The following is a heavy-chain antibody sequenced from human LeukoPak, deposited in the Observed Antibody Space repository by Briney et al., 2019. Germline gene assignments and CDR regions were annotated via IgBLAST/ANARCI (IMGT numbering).Heavy chain of an antibody. CDR2: IIPIFGTA. CDR3: ARDRVVDYYDSSVVYFDY. J-gene: IGHJ4*02. CDR1: GGTFSSYA. V-gene: IGHV1-69*13. D-gene: IGHD3-22*01. Sequence: SVKASCKASGGTFSSYAISWVRQAPGQGLEWMGGIIPIFGTANYAQKFQGRVTITADESTSTAYMELSSLRSEDTAVYYCARDRVVDYYDSSVVYFDYWGQGTLVTVSS.